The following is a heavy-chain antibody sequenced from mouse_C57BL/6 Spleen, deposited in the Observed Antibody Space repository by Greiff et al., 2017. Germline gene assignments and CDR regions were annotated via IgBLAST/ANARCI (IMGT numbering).Heavy chain of an antibody. D-gene: IGHD4-1*01. J-gene: IGHJ2*01. CDR3: ARGNWDGDY. V-gene: IGHV1-69*01. Sequence: PGQGLEWIGEIDPSDSYTNYNQKFKGKSTLTVDKSSSTAYMQLSSLTSEDSAVYYCARGNWDGDYWGQGTTLTVSS. CDR2: IDPSDSYT.